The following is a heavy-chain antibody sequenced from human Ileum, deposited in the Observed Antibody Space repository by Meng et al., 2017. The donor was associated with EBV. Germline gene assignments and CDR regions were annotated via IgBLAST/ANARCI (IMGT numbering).Heavy chain of an antibody. D-gene: IGHD4-23*01. J-gene: IGHJ4*02. CDR3: ARAHPVAYFFDY. V-gene: IGHV4-30-2*01. CDR2: IQHSGST. CDR1: GGSISSGGHS. Sequence: QLQLQESGSGLVKPSQTLSLTCAVSGGSISSGGHSWSWIRQPPGKGLEWIGDIQHSGSTYYNPSLKSRVTISVDRSRNQFSLKLSSVTAADTAVYYCARAHPVAYFFDYWGQGTLVTVSS.